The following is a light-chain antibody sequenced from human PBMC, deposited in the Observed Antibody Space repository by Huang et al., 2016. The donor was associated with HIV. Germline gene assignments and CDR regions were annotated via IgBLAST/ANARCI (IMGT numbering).Light chain of an antibody. V-gene: IGKV3-15*01. CDR2: DAS. Sequence: EIVMTQSPVTLSVSPGDGATLSCRASQSGSSNLAWYQQKPGQPPRLLIYDASPRATGVPAKFSGSGSGTEFTLTISSLQSEDFAIYFCQQYAHWPPTFGQGAKVEIK. CDR1: QSGSSN. CDR3: QQYAHWPPT. J-gene: IGKJ1*01.